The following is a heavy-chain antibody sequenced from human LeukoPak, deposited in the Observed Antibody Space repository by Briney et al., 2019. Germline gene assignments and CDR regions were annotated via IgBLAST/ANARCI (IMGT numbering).Heavy chain of an antibody. CDR1: GFTFSSYS. D-gene: IGHD6-13*01. V-gene: IGHV3-21*01. Sequence: GGSLRLSCAASGFTFSSYSMNWVRQAPGKGLEWVSSISSSSSYIYYADSVKGRFTISRDNAKNSLYLQMNSLRAEDTAVYYCARDLYSSSLPQIYSLWGQGTLVTVSS. CDR2: ISSSSSYI. J-gene: IGHJ1*01. CDR3: ARDLYSSSLPQIYSL.